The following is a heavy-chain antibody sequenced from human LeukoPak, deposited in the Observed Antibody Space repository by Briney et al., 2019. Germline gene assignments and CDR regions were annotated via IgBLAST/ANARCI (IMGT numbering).Heavy chain of an antibody. J-gene: IGHJ4*02. CDR3: ARDSWGAYYFDY. CDR2: IYYSGST. CDR1: GGSISSYY. D-gene: IGHD1-26*01. Sequence: SETLSPTCTVSGGSISSYYWSWIRQPPGKGLEWIGYIYYSGSTNYNPSLKSRVTISVDTSKNQFSLKLSSVTAADTAVYYCARDSWGAYYFDYWGQGTLVTVSS. V-gene: IGHV4-59*01.